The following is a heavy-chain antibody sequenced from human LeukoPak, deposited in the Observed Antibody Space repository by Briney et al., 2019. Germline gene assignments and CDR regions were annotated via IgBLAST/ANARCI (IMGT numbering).Heavy chain of an antibody. D-gene: IGHD3-10*01. Sequence: KPGGSLRLSCAASGFTFSYYGMHWVRQAPGKGLEWVSYISSSSSTIYYADSVKGRFTISRDNAKNSLYLQMNSLRAEDTAVYYCARDHRGSGSRYYYYYMDVWGKGTTVTISS. J-gene: IGHJ6*03. CDR3: ARDHRGSGSRYYYYYMDV. CDR1: GFTFSYYG. CDR2: ISSSSSTI. V-gene: IGHV3-48*01.